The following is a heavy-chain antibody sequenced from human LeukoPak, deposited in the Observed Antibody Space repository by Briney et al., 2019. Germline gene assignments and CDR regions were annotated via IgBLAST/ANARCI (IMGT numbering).Heavy chain of an antibody. V-gene: IGHV4-34*01. CDR3: ACFRIEVAGRYYYYAMDV. J-gene: IGHJ6*01. Sequence: PSETLSLTCAVYGGSLSGYHWSWIRQPPGGGGEEWREKNHSRRTNYNPSLKSRVTISLDMSRKQISLKLSSVTAADTAVYYCACFRIEVAGRYYYYAMDVWGQGTTVTVSS. CDR1: GGSLSGYH. CDR2: KNHSRRT. D-gene: IGHD6-13*01.